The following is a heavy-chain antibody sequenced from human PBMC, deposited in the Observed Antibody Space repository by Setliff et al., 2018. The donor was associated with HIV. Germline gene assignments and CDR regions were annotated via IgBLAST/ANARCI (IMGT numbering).Heavy chain of an antibody. Sequence: PGGSLRLSCAASGFTFSSYGMHWVRQAPGKGLEWVAIIWYDGSSKYYADSVKGRFTISRDDSKNTLYLQMNSLRAEDTAVYYCAKDRLEWLAPDGFDIWGLGTMVTVSS. V-gene: IGHV3-33*06. CDR3: AKDRLEWLAPDGFDI. J-gene: IGHJ3*02. CDR1: GFTFSSYG. CDR2: IWYDGSSK. D-gene: IGHD3-3*01.